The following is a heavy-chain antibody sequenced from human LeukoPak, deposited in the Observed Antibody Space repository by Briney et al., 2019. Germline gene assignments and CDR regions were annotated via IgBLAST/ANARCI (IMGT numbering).Heavy chain of an antibody. Sequence: SETLSLTCTVSGGSISSSSYYWGWIRQPPGKGLEWIGSIYYSGSTYYNPSLKSRVTISVDTSKNQFSLKLSSVTAADTAVYYCARDGNNWFDPWGQGTLVTVSS. CDR1: GGSISSSSYY. CDR3: ARDGNNWFDP. CDR2: IYYSGST. V-gene: IGHV4-39*02. J-gene: IGHJ5*02. D-gene: IGHD1-26*01.